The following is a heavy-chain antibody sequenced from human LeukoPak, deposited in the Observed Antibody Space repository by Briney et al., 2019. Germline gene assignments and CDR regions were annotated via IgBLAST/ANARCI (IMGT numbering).Heavy chain of an antibody. V-gene: IGHV4-59*01. J-gene: IGHJ4*02. CDR3: ARQYSYGYYFDY. CDR2: IYYSGSA. Sequence: SETLSLTCTVSGGSISSYYWSWIRQPPGKGLEWIGYIYYSGSANYNPSLKSRVTISVDTSKNQFSLKLSSVTAADTAVYYCARQYSYGYYFDYWGQGTLVTVSS. CDR1: GGSISSYY. D-gene: IGHD5-18*01.